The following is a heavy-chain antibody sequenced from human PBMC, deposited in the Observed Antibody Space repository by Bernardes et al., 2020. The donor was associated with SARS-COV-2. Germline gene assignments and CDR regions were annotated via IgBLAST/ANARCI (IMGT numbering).Heavy chain of an antibody. D-gene: IGHD2-2*02. CDR2: ISAYSGKT. Sequence: ASMKVSCKASGYTFTNFDISWVRQAPGQGLEWMAWISAYSGKTKYAQKFQGRVTTTTDTSTSTAYMELRSLRSDDTAVYYCARDWGYNGMDVWGQGTTVTVSS. V-gene: IGHV1-18*04. CDR1: GYTFTNFD. CDR3: ARDWGYNGMDV. J-gene: IGHJ6*02.